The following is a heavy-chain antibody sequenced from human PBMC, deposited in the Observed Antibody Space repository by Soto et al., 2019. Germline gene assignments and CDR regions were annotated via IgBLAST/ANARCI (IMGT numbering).Heavy chain of an antibody. CDR2: ITTYNGDT. J-gene: IGHJ3*01. V-gene: IGHV1-18*04. D-gene: IGHD5-12*01. CDR3: ARGRGYSLIPVVDDAVDV. CDR1: GYSFTGYG. Sequence: ASVKVSCKASGYSFTGYGINCVRQPPGQVLEWLGRITTYNGDTNYAQNFQGRLTMTTDTSTGTTYMELRSLRSDDTAVYYCARGRGYSLIPVVDDAVDVWGQGTLVTVSS.